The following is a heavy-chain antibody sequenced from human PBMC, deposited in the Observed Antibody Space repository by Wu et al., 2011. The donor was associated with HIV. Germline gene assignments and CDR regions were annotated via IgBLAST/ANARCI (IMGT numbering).Heavy chain of an antibody. CDR2: IIPIFSTT. CDR3: GKGEAGYYHYYYMDV. Sequence: QVQLVQSGAEVEKPGSSVKVSCKASGGTFSSYAISWVRQAPGQGLEWMGGIIPIFSTTKYAQKFQGRVTTTADKSTDTAYMELSSLRSEDTAVYYCGKGEAGYYHYYYMDVWGKGTTVTVS. V-gene: IGHV1-69*14. J-gene: IGHJ6*03. D-gene: IGHD1-26*01. CDR1: GGTFSSYA.